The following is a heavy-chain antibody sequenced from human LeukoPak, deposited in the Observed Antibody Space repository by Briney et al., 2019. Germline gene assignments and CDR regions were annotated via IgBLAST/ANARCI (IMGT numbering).Heavy chain of an antibody. V-gene: IGHV3-30*02. CDR3: AKGAYDLWTDYFDY. CDR1: GFTFSSYG. J-gene: IGHJ4*02. D-gene: IGHD3-3*01. Sequence: PGGSLRLSCAASGFTFSSYGMHWVRQAPGKGLEWVASIRYDGSNKYYADSVKGRFTISRDNSKNTLYLQMNSLRAEDTAVYYCAKGAYDLWTDYFDYWGQGTLVTVSS. CDR2: IRYDGSNK.